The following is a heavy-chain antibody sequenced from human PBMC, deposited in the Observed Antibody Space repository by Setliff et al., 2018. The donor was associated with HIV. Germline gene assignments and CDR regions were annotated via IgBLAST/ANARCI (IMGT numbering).Heavy chain of an antibody. CDR1: GGSISGYY. D-gene: IGHD3-22*01. V-gene: IGHV4-59*08. J-gene: IGHJ5*02. Sequence: SETLSLTCNVSGGSISGYYWSWIRQSPGKGLEWIGHIFTSGSTTYNPSLKSRVSISLDTSKNQFSLKLNSVTAADTAVYYCARHAVPHYYDSSGPSWGPGTLVTV. CDR2: IFTSGST. CDR3: ARHAVPHYYDSSGPS.